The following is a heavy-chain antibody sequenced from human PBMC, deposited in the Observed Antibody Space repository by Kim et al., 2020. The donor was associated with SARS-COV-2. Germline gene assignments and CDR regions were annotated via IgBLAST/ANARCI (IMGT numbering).Heavy chain of an antibody. Sequence: GGSLRLSCAASGFTFSSYAMHWVRQAPGKGLEWVAVILYDGSNKYYADSVKGRFTISRDNSKNTLYLQMNSLRAEDTAVYYCARDLYRAYGSGSYFFHWGQGTLVTVSS. CDR2: ILYDGSNK. J-gene: IGHJ4*02. D-gene: IGHD3-10*01. CDR3: ARDLYRAYGSGSYFFH. V-gene: IGHV3-30*04. CDR1: GFTFSSYA.